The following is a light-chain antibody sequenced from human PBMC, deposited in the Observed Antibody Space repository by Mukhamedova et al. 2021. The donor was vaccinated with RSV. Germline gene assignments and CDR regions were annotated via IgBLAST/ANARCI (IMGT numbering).Light chain of an antibody. V-gene: IGKV3-15*01. Sequence: QQKLGQAPRLLIYGASTRATGIPARFSGSGSGTEFTLTISSLQSEDFAVYYCQQYDDRPPITFDQGTRLEVK. CDR3: QQYDDRPPIT. J-gene: IGKJ5*01. CDR2: GAS.